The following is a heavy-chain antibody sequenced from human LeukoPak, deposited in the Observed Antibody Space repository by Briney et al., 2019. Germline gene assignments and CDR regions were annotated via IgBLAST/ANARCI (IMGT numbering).Heavy chain of an antibody. J-gene: IGHJ4*02. CDR2: ISYDGSNK. CDR3: AKDQAIAAAPQLGANY. V-gene: IGHV3-30*18. D-gene: IGHD6-13*01. Sequence: PGGSLRLSCAASGFTFSSYGMHWVRQAPGKGLEWVAVISYDGSNKYYADSVKGRFTISRDNSKNTLYLQMNSLSAEDTAVYYCAKDQAIAAAPQLGANYWGQGTLVTVSS. CDR1: GFTFSSYG.